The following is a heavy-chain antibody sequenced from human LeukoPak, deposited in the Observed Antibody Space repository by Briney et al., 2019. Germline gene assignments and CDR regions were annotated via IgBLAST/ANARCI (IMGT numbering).Heavy chain of an antibody. CDR2: INHSGST. CDR3: ARRARWFGELLGDYFDY. D-gene: IGHD3-10*01. V-gene: IGHV4-34*01. J-gene: IGHJ4*02. Sequence: PSETLSLTCAVYGGSFSGYYWSWIRQPPGKGLEWIGEINHSGSTYYNPSLKSRVTISVDTSKNQFSLKLSSVTAADTAVYYCARRARWFGELLGDYFDYWGQGTLVTVSS. CDR1: GGSFSGYY.